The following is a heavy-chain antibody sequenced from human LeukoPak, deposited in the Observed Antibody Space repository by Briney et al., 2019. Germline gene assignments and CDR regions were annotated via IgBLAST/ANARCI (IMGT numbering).Heavy chain of an antibody. CDR1: GGSISSYY. CDR2: IYTSGST. J-gene: IGHJ4*02. D-gene: IGHD6-19*01. Sequence: SETLSLTCTVSGGSISSYYWSWIRQPAGKGLEWIGRIYTSGSTNYNPSLKSRVTMSVDTSKNQFSLKLSPVTAADTAVYYCARTNSSGWWNYFDYWGQGTLVTVSS. V-gene: IGHV4-4*07. CDR3: ARTNSSGWWNYFDY.